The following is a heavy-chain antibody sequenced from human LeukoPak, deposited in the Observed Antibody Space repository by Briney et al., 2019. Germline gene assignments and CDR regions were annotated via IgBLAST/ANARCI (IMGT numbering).Heavy chain of an antibody. CDR2: VSSSGGTT. D-gene: IGHD6-6*01. CDR1: GFTLNSYG. J-gene: IGHJ4*02. V-gene: IGHV3-48*01. CDR3: ARGGAARPDY. Sequence: GGSQRLSCVASGFTLNSYGMDWVRQAPGKGLEWVSYVSSSGGTTNYADSVKGRFTTSRDNAKNSVYLQMNSLRAEDTAVYYCARGGAARPDYWGQGTLVTVSS.